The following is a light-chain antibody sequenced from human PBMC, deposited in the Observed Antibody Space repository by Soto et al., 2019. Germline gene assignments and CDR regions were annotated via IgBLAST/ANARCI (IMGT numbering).Light chain of an antibody. J-gene: IGKJ4*01. CDR1: RSISNN. V-gene: IGKV3-15*01. Sequence: EMVMTQSPATLSVPPGERVTLSCRASRSISNNLAWYQQKPGQAPRLLIYGASTRATGIPARFSGSGSGTEFTLTINSLQSEDFAMYYCQPHNNWPVVTFGGGTRVEIK. CDR2: GAS. CDR3: QPHNNWPVVT.